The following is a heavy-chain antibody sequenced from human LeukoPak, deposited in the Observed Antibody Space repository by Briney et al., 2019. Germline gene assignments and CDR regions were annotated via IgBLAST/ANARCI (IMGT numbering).Heavy chain of an antibody. CDR1: GFTFSDYG. V-gene: IGHV3-33*01. CDR3: ARDHRTTVTVYYFDY. J-gene: IGHJ4*02. Sequence: GGSLRLSCAVSGFTFSDYGMHWVRQAPGKGLEWVAVIWYDGRDKYYADSVKGRFTISRDNSKNTLYLQMNSLRAEDTAVYYCARDHRTTVTVYYFDYWGQGTLVTVSP. CDR2: IWYDGRDK. D-gene: IGHD4-17*01.